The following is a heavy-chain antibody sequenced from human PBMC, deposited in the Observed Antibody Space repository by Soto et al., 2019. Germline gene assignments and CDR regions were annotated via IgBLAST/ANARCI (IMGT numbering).Heavy chain of an antibody. J-gene: IGHJ6*02. CDR2: ISYDGTNK. CDR3: AKDLQSYGDYDYYCYGMDV. CDR1: GFTFSTYG. V-gene: IGHV3-30*18. D-gene: IGHD4-17*01. Sequence: QVQLVESGGGEVQPGRSLTISCAASGFTFSTYGMHWVRQTPGKGLEWVAVISYDGTNKFYSDSVKGRFTISRDNFKNTLTLQINSLRADDTAVYSCAKDLQSYGDYDYYCYGMDVWGLGTRVTVSS.